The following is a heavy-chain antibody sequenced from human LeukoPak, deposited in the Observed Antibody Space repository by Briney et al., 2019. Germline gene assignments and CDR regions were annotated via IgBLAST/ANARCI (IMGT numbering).Heavy chain of an antibody. J-gene: IGHJ3*02. Sequence: SETLSLTCTVSGGSVSSTSYYWGWIRQPPGKGLEWIGTIYYSGRTYYNPSLKSRVAISVDTSKNQFSLKLSSVTAADTAVYYCARANSRPYAFDIWGQGTMVAVSS. CDR3: ARANSRPYAFDI. CDR1: GGSVSSTSYY. D-gene: IGHD2/OR15-2a*01. V-gene: IGHV4-39*07. CDR2: IYYSGRT.